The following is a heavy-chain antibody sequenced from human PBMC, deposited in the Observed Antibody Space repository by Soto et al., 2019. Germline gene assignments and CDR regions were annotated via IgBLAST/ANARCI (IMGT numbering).Heavy chain of an antibody. V-gene: IGHV3-23*01. CDR1: GFTFSSYA. D-gene: IGHD3-3*01. CDR3: AKGVVEAFWSRYPHFDY. J-gene: IGHJ4*02. Sequence: GGSLRLSCAASGFTFSSYAMSWVRQAPGKGLEWVSAISGSGGSTYYADSVKGRFTISRDNSKNTLYLQMNSLRAEDTAVYYCAKGVVEAFWSRYPHFDYWGQGTLVTVSS. CDR2: ISGSGGST.